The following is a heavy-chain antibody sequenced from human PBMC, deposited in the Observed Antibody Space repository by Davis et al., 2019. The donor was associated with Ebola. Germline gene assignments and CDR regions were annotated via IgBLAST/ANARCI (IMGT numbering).Heavy chain of an antibody. CDR1: GFTFSSYY. V-gene: IGHV3-21*06. Sequence: GESLKISCAASGFTFSSYYMNWVRQAPGKGLEWVSSISSSSNYIYYADSVRGRFTISKDNAQNSLFLEMTSLKVEDTALYYCARVRSSLTRLDSWGQGTLVTVSS. D-gene: IGHD6-6*01. CDR2: ISSSSNYI. CDR3: ARVRSSLTRLDS. J-gene: IGHJ4*02.